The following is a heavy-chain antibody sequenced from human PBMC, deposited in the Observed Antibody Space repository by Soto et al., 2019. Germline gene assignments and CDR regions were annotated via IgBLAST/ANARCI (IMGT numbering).Heavy chain of an antibody. CDR2: ISGSGGST. CDR1: GFTFSSYA. J-gene: IGHJ6*02. Sequence: PGGSLRLSCAASGFTFSSYAMSWVRQAPGKGLEWVSAISGSGGSTYYADSVEGRFTISRDNSKNTLYLQMNSLRAEDTAVYYCAKDRAGITGTFSYRPFSYYYGMDVWGQGTTVTVSS. V-gene: IGHV3-23*01. D-gene: IGHD1-7*01. CDR3: AKDRAGITGTFSYRPFSYYYGMDV.